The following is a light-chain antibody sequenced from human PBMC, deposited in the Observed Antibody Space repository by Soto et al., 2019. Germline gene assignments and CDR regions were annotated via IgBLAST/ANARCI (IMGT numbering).Light chain of an antibody. CDR3: QQLNSYPLT. J-gene: IGKJ4*01. CDR1: QGIRSY. Sequence: TQLTQSPSSLSASLGDRVTITCRASQGIRSYLAWYQQKPGRAPKLLIYVASTLQSGVPSRFSGSGSGTDFNLTISSLQTEDFATYYCQQLNSYPLTFGGGTKVDIK. V-gene: IGKV1-9*01. CDR2: VAS.